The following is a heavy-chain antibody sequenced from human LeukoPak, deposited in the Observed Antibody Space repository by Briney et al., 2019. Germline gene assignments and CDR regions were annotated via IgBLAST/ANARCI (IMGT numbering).Heavy chain of an antibody. J-gene: IGHJ5*02. CDR2: ISWNSGSI. CDR3: AKGTRRIVVVVAATPLWFDP. D-gene: IGHD2-15*01. CDR1: GFTFDDYA. V-gene: IGHV3-9*01. Sequence: QPGGSLGLSCAASGFTFDDYAMHWVRQAPGKGLEWVSGISWNSGSIGYADSVKGRFTISRDNAKNSLYLQMNSLRAEDTALYYCAKGTRRIVVVVAATPLWFDPWGQGTLVTVSS.